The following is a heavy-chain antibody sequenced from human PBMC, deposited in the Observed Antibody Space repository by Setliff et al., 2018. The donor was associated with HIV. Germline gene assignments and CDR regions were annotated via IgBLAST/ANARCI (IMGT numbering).Heavy chain of an antibody. D-gene: IGHD3-10*01. V-gene: IGHV1-69*13. CDR3: ASDSPAARFEELEDHYYYFMDV. J-gene: IGHJ6*03. CDR2: IIPVFGTA. CDR1: GGPFTSA. Sequence: LVKVSCKASGGPFTSAFNWVRQVPGQGLEWMGGIIPVFGTANYAQNFGGRVTITADQSTTTSYLQLNSLRFEDTAIYYCASDSPAARFEELEDHYYYFMDVWGKGTTVTVSS.